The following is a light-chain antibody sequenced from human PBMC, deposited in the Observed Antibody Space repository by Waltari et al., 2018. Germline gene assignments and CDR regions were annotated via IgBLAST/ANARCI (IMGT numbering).Light chain of an antibody. CDR3: QHYVRLPAT. Sequence: EIVLTQSPGSLSSSPGERVTLSCRASQSVSRACAGYQQQPDQAPSLLIFGASNRATGIPDRVSGSGSETDFSLTISRLEPEDFAVYYCQHYVRLPATFGRGTKVEIK. J-gene: IGKJ1*01. CDR2: GAS. V-gene: IGKV3-20*01. CDR1: QSVSRAC.